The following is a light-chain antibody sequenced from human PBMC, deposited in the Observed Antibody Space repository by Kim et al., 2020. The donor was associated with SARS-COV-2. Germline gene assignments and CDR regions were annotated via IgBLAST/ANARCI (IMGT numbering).Light chain of an antibody. J-gene: IGLJ3*02. CDR3: KVWNSSNDHWV. CDR2: YDS. V-gene: IGLV3-21*04. Sequence: APGKQARRTCGGNTIGSKSVHWCRRKRGQASVRVIYYDSDRPSGIPERLSRSNSGNTATITISRVEAGDEGDYYCKVWNSSNDHWVFGGGTQVTVL. CDR1: TIGSKS.